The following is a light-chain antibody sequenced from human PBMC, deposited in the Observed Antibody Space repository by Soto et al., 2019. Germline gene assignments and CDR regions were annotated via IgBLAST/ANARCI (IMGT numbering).Light chain of an antibody. CDR3: QQRSNWPLI. V-gene: IGKV3-11*01. CDR1: QSVSSY. J-gene: IGKJ4*01. CDR2: DAS. Sequence: EIVLTQSPATLYLSTGERATLSCRASQSVSSYLAWYQQKPGQAPRLLIYDASNSATGIPARCSGSRSGTDFTLTIRSLEPEDFAVYYCQQRSNWPLIFGGGTKLEIK.